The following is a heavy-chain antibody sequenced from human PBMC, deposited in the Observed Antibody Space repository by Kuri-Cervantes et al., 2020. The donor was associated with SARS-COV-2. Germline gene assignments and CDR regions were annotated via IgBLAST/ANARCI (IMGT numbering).Heavy chain of an antibody. Sequence: KVSCKDSGYSFTTYWIIWVRQMPGKGLEWMGRIDPSDSYTNYSPSFQGHVSISADKSISTAYLQWSGLKASDTAMYFCARRVAGLKMFDLWGQGTPVTVSS. D-gene: IGHD6-19*01. J-gene: IGHJ5*02. CDR1: GYSFTTYW. V-gene: IGHV5-10-1*01. CDR3: ARRVAGLKMFDL. CDR2: IDPSDSYT.